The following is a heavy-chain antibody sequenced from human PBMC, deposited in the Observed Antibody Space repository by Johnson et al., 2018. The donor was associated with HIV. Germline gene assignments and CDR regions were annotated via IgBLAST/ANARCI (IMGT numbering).Heavy chain of an antibody. CDR2: ISYDGGNK. D-gene: IGHD4-17*01. Sequence: QVQLVESGGGLVQPGGSLRLSCEASGFTFSSYAMSWVRQAPGKGLEWVAVISYDGGNKYYADSVKGRFTISRDNSKNTLYLQMNSLRAEDTAVYYCAREVDYAVNTQHLDAFDIWGQGTMVTVSS. V-gene: IGHV3-30*14. J-gene: IGHJ3*02. CDR1: GFTFSSYA. CDR3: AREVDYAVNTQHLDAFDI.